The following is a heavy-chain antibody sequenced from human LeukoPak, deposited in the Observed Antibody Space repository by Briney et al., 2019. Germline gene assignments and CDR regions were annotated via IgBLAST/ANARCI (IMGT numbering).Heavy chain of an antibody. CDR1: GFTFSSYA. D-gene: IGHD2-15*01. CDR2: ISYDGGYK. J-gene: IGHJ4*02. Sequence: GGSLRLSCSASGFTFSSYAMHWVRQAPGKGLEWVAVISYDGGYKYYADSVKGRFTISRDNSKNTLSLQMNSLRAEDTAVYYCARGDRQYCSGGSCYSGDPTDYWGQGTLVTVSS. V-gene: IGHV3-30*04. CDR3: ARGDRQYCSGGSCYSGDPTDY.